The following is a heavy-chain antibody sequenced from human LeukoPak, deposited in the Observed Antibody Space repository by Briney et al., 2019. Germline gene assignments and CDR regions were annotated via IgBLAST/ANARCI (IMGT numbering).Heavy chain of an antibody. CDR1: GFTFGSYA. J-gene: IGHJ4*02. Sequence: PGGSLRLSCAASGFTFGSYAMTWVRQTPGKELQWVSSISGTGGSTYYTDSVKGRFSVSRDNSQNTLYLQMDSLAADDSARYYCAKVRLRNRGIAVAGTAALDSWGQGTLVTVSS. CDR3: AKVRLRNRGIAVAGTAALDS. CDR2: ISGTGGST. D-gene: IGHD6-19*01. V-gene: IGHV3-23*01.